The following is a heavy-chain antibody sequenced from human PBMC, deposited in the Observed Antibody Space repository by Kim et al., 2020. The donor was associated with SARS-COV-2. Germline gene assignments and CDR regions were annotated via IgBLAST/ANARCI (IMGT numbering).Heavy chain of an antibody. Sequence: SVKVSCKASGGTFSNYAINWVRQAPGQGLEWMGGIIPLVGTANYAQKFQGRVTITADESTNTAYMELSSLRPEDTAMYYCARDNDDVVVVYVFEIWGPGTMVIVSS. V-gene: IGHV1-69*13. D-gene: IGHD2-21*01. CDR1: GGTFSNYA. CDR3: ARDNDDVVVVYVFEI. J-gene: IGHJ3*02. CDR2: IIPLVGTA.